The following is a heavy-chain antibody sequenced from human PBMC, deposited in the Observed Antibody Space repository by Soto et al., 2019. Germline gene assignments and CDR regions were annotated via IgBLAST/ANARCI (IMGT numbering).Heavy chain of an antibody. CDR1: GGSISSYY. V-gene: IGHV4-4*07. Sequence: SETLSLTCTVSGGSISSYYWSWIRQPAGKGLEWIGRIYTSGSTNYNPSLKSRVTMSVDTSKNQFSLKLSSVTAADTAVYYCATDRKIKISGAEKTYYGMDVWGQGTTVTVSS. CDR2: IYTSGST. J-gene: IGHJ6*02. D-gene: IGHD3-3*01. CDR3: ATDRKIKISGAEKTYYGMDV.